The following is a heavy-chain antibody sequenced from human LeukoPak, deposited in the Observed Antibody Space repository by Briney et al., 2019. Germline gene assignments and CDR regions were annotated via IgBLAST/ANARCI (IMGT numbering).Heavy chain of an antibody. V-gene: IGHV4-59*01. D-gene: IGHD3-10*01. J-gene: IGHJ4*02. CDR1: NDSIRNYY. CDR3: ARGNYGSGSYYVVDFDY. Sequence: SETLSLTCSVSNDSIRNYYWSWIRQPPGKALEWIGYIYHTVNTNYNPSLKSRLTMSIDTSKNQFSLNLNSVTAADTAVYYCARGNYGSGSYYVVDFDYWGQGTLVTVSS. CDR2: IYHTVNT.